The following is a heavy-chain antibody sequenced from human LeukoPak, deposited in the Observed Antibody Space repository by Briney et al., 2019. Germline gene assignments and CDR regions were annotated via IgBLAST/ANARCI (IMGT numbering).Heavy chain of an antibody. D-gene: IGHD2-2*01. J-gene: IGHJ4*02. Sequence: GASVKVSCKASGYTFTSYYMHWVRQAPGQGLEWMGRINPNSGGTNYAQKFQGRVTMTRDTSISTAYMELSRLRSDDTAVYYCVRIYCSTTTCYPDYWGQGTLVTVSS. CDR1: GYTFTSYY. CDR2: INPNSGGT. CDR3: VRIYCSTTTCYPDY. V-gene: IGHV1-2*06.